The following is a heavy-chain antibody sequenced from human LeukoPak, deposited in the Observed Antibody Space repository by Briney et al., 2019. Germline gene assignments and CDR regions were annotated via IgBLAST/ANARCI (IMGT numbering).Heavy chain of an antibody. CDR2: IYSDGTT. CDR1: RFALSSNF. V-gene: IGHV3-53*04. J-gene: IGHJ5*02. D-gene: IGHD3-16*01. Sequence: PGGSLRLSCAASRFALSSNFMSWVRQAPGKGLEWVSTIYSDGTTYYADSVKGRFTISRHNSKNTLYLQMNSLRAEDTAVYYCASAGYASWFDPWGQGTLVTVSS. CDR3: ASAGYASWFDP.